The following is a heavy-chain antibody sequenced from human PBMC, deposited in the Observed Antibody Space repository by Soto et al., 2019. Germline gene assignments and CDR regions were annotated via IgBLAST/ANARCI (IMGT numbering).Heavy chain of an antibody. CDR2: ISYDGSNE. J-gene: IGHJ6*02. CDR3: AKDRTYYDSGPPYSPGYFGMDV. D-gene: IGHD3-10*01. V-gene: IGHV3-30*18. Sequence: GGSLRLSCAASGFTFSIYGIHLVRQAPGKGLEWVAVISYDGSNEYYADSVKGRFTISRDNSKNTVELQMDSLRVEDTAEYYCAKDRTYYDSGPPYSPGYFGMDVWGQGTTVTVSS. CDR1: GFTFSIYG.